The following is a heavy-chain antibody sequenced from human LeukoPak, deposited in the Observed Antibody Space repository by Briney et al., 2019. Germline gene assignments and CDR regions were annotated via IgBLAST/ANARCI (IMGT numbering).Heavy chain of an antibody. J-gene: IGHJ6*02. CDR2: ISTSSSSK. Sequence: GGSLRLSCAASGFTFSSYWMNWVRQAPGRGLEWVSYISTSSSSKYFADSVKGRFTVSRDNAKNSLYLQMNSLRDEDTAVYYCARDRVGATAGRYYYGMDVWGQGTTVTVSS. D-gene: IGHD1-26*01. CDR3: ARDRVGATAGRYYYGMDV. V-gene: IGHV3-48*02. CDR1: GFTFSSYW.